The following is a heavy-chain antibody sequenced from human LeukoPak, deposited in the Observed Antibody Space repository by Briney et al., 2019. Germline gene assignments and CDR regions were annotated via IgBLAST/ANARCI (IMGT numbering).Heavy chain of an antibody. CDR2: VSGSDGIT. Sequence: PGGSLRLSCAASGFTFSSYAMSWVRQTPGKGLEWVSVVSGSDGITHYADYVQGRFTISRVNSKNTLYLQMNSLRAEDTAVYDCAKGAYSNYGGWFDPWGQGTLVTVSS. V-gene: IGHV3-23*01. D-gene: IGHD4-11*01. J-gene: IGHJ5*02. CDR3: AKGAYSNYGGWFDP. CDR1: GFTFSSYA.